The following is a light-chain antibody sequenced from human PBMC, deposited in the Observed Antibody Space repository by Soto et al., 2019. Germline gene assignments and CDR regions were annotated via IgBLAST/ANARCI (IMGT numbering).Light chain of an antibody. J-gene: IGLJ1*01. CDR1: SSDVGVYNY. Sequence: QSALTQPRSVSGSPGQSVTMSCTGTSSDVGVYNYVSWYQQYPGKAPKIMIYDVSKRPSGVPDRFSGSKSDNTASLTISGLQAEDEADYYCCSYAGSYTFVFGIGTKV. CDR3: CSYAGSYTFV. V-gene: IGLV2-11*01. CDR2: DVS.